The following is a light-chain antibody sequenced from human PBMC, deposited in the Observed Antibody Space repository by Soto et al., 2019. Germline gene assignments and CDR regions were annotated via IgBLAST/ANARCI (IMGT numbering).Light chain of an antibody. CDR2: GAS. CDR3: QQYNNWPLT. Sequence: EMVMTQSPATLSVSPGERVTLSCRASQSVSSNLAWYQHKPGQAPRLLIYGASTRAPGVSARFSGSGSGTEFTLSISSLQSEDFAVYYCQQYNNWPLTFGGGTTVEIK. V-gene: IGKV3-15*01. J-gene: IGKJ4*01. CDR1: QSVSSN.